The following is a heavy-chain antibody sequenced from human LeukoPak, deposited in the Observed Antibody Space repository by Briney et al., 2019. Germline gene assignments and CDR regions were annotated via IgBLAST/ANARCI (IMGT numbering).Heavy chain of an antibody. CDR2: LNPHSGGT. J-gene: IGHJ4*02. V-gene: IGHV1-2*02. CDR3: ARGPHYYDPPDY. Sequence: ASVKVSCKASGYTFTAYYIHGGRQAPGQGREWRGWLNPHSGGTNFAQKFQGRVTMTSDTSISTAYMEMSRLTYDDTAVYYCARGPHYYDPPDYWGQGTLVTVSS. D-gene: IGHD3-22*01. CDR1: GYTFTAYY.